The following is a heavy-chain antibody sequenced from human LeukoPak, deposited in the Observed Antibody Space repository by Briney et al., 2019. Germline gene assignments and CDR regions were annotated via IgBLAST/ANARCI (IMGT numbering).Heavy chain of an antibody. CDR2: IYSGGST. CDR3: AKARRIQLWLS. CDR1: GFTVSSNY. V-gene: IGHV3-53*01. Sequence: QPGGSLRLSCAASGFTVSSNYMSWVRQAPGKGLEWVSVIYSGGSTYYADSVKGRFTISRDNSKNTLYLQMISLRAEDTAVYYCAKARRIQLWLSWGQGTLVTVSS. D-gene: IGHD5-18*01. J-gene: IGHJ5*02.